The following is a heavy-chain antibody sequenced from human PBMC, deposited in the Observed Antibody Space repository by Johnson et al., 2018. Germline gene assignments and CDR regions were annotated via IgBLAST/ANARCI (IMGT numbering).Heavy chain of an antibody. D-gene: IGHD3-3*01. CDR2: MNPNSGNT. V-gene: IGHV1-8*01. Sequence: QVQLVESGAEVKKPGASVKVSCKASGYTFTSYDINWVRQATGQGLEWMGWMNPNSGNTGYAQKFQGRVTMTRNTSISTAYMELSSLRSGDTAVYYCARATGYYDFWSGYFYYYYGMDVWGQGTTVTVSS. J-gene: IGHJ6*02. CDR3: ARATGYYDFWSGYFYYYYGMDV. CDR1: GYTFTSYD.